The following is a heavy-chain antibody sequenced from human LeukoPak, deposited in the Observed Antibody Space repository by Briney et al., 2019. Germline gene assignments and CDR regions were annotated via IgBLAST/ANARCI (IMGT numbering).Heavy chain of an antibody. D-gene: IGHD3-22*01. CDR2: IKQDGSEK. CDR1: GFTFSSYW. J-gene: IGHJ5*02. V-gene: IGHV3-7*03. CDR3: AKESYYSDSTDYFSWFDP. Sequence: GGSLRLSCAASGFTFSSYWMSWVRQAPGKGLEWVANIKQDGSEKYYVDSVKGRFTISRDNAKNSLYLQMNSLRAEDAAMYYCAKESYYSDSTDYFSWFDPWGQGTLVTVSS.